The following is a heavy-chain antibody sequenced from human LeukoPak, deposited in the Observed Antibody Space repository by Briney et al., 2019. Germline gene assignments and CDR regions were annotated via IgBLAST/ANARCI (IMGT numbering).Heavy chain of an antibody. V-gene: IGHV4-39*02. Sequence: PSETLSLTCTVSGGSISSSAYYWGWIRQPPGKGLGWIGSIYYSGTTYYNPSLKSRVTISVDTSKSHFSLKLSSVTAADTAVYYCARLISSSGNFDYWGQGTLVTVSS. CDR3: ARLISSSGNFDY. D-gene: IGHD6-6*01. CDR2: IYYSGTT. J-gene: IGHJ4*02. CDR1: GGSISSSAYY.